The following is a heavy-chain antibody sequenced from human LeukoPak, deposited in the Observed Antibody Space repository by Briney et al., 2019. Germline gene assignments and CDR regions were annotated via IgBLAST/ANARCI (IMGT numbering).Heavy chain of an antibody. CDR3: TRVLYSSGWYGDHY. J-gene: IGHJ4*02. D-gene: IGHD6-19*01. CDR1: GFTFSSYS. V-gene: IGHV3-48*01. Sequence: GGSLRLSCAASGFTFSSYSMNWVRQAPGKGLEWVSYISSSSSTIYYADSVKGRFTISRDNAKNSLYLQTNSLSAEDTAVYYCTRVLYSSGWYGDHYWGQGTLVTVSS. CDR2: ISSSSSTI.